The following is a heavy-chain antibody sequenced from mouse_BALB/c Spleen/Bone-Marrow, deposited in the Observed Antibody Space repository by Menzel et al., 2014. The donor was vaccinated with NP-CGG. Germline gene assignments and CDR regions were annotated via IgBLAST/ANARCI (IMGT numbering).Heavy chain of an antibody. V-gene: IGHV5-6-4*01. CDR1: GFTFSSYT. J-gene: IGHJ2*01. Sequence: EVKVVESGGGLVKPGGSLKLSCAASGFTFSSYTMSWVRQTPEKRLEWVATITSGGSYTYYPDGVKGRFTISRDNAKNTLYLQMSSLKSEDTAMYYCTRDNGPFDYWGQGTTLTVSS. CDR3: TRDNGPFDY. D-gene: IGHD1-2*01. CDR2: ITSGGSYT.